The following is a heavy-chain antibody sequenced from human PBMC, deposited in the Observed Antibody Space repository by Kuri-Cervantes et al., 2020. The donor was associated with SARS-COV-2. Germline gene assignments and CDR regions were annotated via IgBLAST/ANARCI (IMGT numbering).Heavy chain of an antibody. CDR3: ARIVAARPYNYYGMDV. J-gene: IGHJ6*02. CDR1: GFTFSSYS. Sequence: GGSLRLSCAASGFTFSSYSTNWVRQAPGKGLEWVSSISSSSSYIYYADSVKGRFTISRDNAKNSLYLQMNSLRAEDTAVYYCARIVAARPYNYYGMDVWGQGTTVTVSS. CDR2: ISSSSSYI. V-gene: IGHV3-21*01. D-gene: IGHD6-6*01.